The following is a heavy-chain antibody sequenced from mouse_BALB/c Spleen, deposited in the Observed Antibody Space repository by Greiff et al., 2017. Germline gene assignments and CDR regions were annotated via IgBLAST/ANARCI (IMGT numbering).Heavy chain of an antibody. V-gene: IGHV1S81*02. CDR1: GYTFTSYY. CDR3: TRGDFAWFAY. CDR2: INPSNGGT. D-gene: IGHD3-3*01. J-gene: IGHJ3*01. Sequence: QVQLKQSGAELVKPGASVKLSCKASGYTFTSYYMYWVKQRPGQGLEWIGEINPSNGGTNFNEKFKSKATLTVDKSSSTAYMQLSSLTSEDSAVYYCTRGDFAWFAYWGQGTLVTVSA.